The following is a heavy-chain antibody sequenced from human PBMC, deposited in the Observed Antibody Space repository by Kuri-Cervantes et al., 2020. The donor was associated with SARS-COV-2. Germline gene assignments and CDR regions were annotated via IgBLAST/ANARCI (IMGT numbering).Heavy chain of an antibody. CDR3: ARDPNDWAFDI. D-gene: IGHD1-1*01. Sequence: GESLKISCAASGFTFSNAWMSWVRQAPGKGLEWVGRIKSKTDGGTTDYAAPVKGRFTISRDDSKNTLYLQMNSLKTEDTAVYYCARDPNDWAFDIWGQGTMVTVSS. V-gene: IGHV3-15*01. J-gene: IGHJ3*02. CDR1: GFTFSNAW. CDR2: IKSKTDGGTT.